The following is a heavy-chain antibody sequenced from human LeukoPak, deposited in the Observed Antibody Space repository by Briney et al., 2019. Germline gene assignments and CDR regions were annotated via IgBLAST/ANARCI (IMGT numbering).Heavy chain of an antibody. Sequence: SETLSLTCTVSGGSISGYYWTWIRQLPGKGLEWIGYIYNSGITNYNTSLKSRVTVSVDTSKNQFSLRLTSVTAAETAVYYCARSVPSLDYLFDSWGHGTLVTVSS. CDR3: ARSVPSLDYLFDS. V-gene: IGHV4-59*08. CDR1: GGSISGYY. CDR2: IYNSGIT. D-gene: IGHD4-11*01. J-gene: IGHJ5*01.